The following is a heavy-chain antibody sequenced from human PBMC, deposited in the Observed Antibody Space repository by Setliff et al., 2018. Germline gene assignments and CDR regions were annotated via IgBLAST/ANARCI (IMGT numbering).Heavy chain of an antibody. J-gene: IGHJ4*02. V-gene: IGHV4-4*07. CDR1: GGSISSYY. CDR2: IYTTGST. Sequence: SETLSLTCTVSGGSISSYYWSWIRQPAGKGLEWIGHIYTTGSTNYNPSLKSRVTPSVDTSKNQFSLKLTSVTAADTAIYYCARTPYYYDTAGYDFWGQGTLVTVSS. CDR3: ARTPYYYDTAGYDF. D-gene: IGHD3-22*01.